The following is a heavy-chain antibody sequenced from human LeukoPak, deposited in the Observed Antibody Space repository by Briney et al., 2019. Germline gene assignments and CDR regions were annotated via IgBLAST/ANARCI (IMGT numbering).Heavy chain of an antibody. CDR3: ARSVPQPIAARPSYAFDI. CDR2: IYYSGST. D-gene: IGHD6-6*01. Sequence: SETLSLTCTVSGVSISSYYWSWTRQPPGKGLEWIGYIYYSGSTNYNPSLKSRVTISVDTSKNQFSLKLSSVTAADTAVYYCARSVPQPIAARPSYAFDIWGQGTMVTVSS. V-gene: IGHV4-59*01. J-gene: IGHJ3*02. CDR1: GVSISSYY.